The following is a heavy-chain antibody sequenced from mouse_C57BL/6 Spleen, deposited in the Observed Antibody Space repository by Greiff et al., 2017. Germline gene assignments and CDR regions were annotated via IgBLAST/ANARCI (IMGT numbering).Heavy chain of an antibody. D-gene: IGHD1-1*01. J-gene: IGHJ3*01. Sequence: VQLKQSGAELVRPGASVKLSCTASGFNIKDYYMHWVKQRPEQGLEWIGRIDPEDGDTEYAPKFQGKATMTADTSSNTAYLQLSSLTSEDTAVYYCTTDYGSSYQAWFAYWGQGTLVTVSA. CDR3: TTDYGSSYQAWFAY. V-gene: IGHV14-1*01. CDR1: GFNIKDYY. CDR2: IDPEDGDT.